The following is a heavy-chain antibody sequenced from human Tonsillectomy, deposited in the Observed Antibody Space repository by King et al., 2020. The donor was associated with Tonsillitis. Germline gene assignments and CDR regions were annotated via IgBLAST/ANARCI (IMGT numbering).Heavy chain of an antibody. D-gene: IGHD2-8*01. CDR1: GYTFTNYH. Sequence: QVQLVESGAEVKKPGASVKVSCKASGYTFTNYHMHWVRQVPGQGLEWMGIINPSGGSTAYAQKFQGRVTMTRDTSTSTIYMELSSLRSEDMAVYYCAICMGTNGLCYRYYYFDYWGQGTLVTVSS. V-gene: IGHV1-46*03. J-gene: IGHJ4*02. CDR3: AICMGTNGLCYRYYYFDY. CDR2: INPSGGST.